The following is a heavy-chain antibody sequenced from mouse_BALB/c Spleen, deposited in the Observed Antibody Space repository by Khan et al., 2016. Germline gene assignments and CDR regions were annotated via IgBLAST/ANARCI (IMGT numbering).Heavy chain of an antibody. CDR1: GYTFSSYW. CDR3: ARWYYGSSLDY. J-gene: IGHJ2*01. V-gene: IGHV1-9*01. CDR2: ILPGSGST. D-gene: IGHD1-1*01. Sequence: QMQLKQSGAELMKPGASVKISCKATGYTFSSYWIEWVKQRPGHGLEWIGEILPGSGSTNYNEKFKGKATFTADTSSNTAYMHLSSLTSEDSAVYYCARWYYGSSLDYWGQGTTLTVSS.